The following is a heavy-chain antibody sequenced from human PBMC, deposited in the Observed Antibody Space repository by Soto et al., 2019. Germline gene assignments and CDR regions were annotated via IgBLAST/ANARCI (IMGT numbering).Heavy chain of an antibody. J-gene: IGHJ6*02. CDR1: GNTFTSYG. CDR3: ARGGWLMDFYDSSHDPNRMDV. D-gene: IGHD3-22*01. V-gene: IGHV1-18*01. CDR2: ISAYNGNT. Sequence: GASVKVSCKASGNTFTSYGISWVRQAPGQGLEWMGWISAYNGNTNYAQKLQGRVTMTTDTSTSTAYMELRSLRSEDTVVYYCARGGWLMDFYDSSHDPNRMDVWGQGTKVTVSS.